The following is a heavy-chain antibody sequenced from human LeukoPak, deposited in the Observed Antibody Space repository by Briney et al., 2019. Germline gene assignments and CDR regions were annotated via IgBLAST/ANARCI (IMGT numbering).Heavy chain of an antibody. V-gene: IGHV4-39*01. J-gene: IGHJ5*02. CDR1: GGSISSSSYY. Sequence: PSETLSLTCTVSGGSISSSSYYWGWIRQPPGKGLEWIGSIYYSGSTYYNPSLKSRVTISVDTSKNQFSLKLSSVTAADTAVYYCARRYYYGSGSYYGGPFSNNWFDPWGQGTLVTVSS. D-gene: IGHD3-10*01. CDR3: ARRYYYGSGSYYGGPFSNNWFDP. CDR2: IYYSGST.